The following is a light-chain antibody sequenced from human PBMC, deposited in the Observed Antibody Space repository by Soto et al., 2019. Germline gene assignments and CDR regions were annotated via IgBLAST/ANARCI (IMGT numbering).Light chain of an antibody. CDR2: KAS. Sequence: DIQMTQSPSTLSASVGDRVTITCRASQSVLTSLAWYQHKPGKAPKLLVYKASNLQSGVPSRFSGSGSGTEFTLTISSLQPDDFATYYCQQYNSYSRTFGQGTRWIS. CDR1: QSVLTS. J-gene: IGKJ1*01. V-gene: IGKV1-5*03. CDR3: QQYNSYSRT.